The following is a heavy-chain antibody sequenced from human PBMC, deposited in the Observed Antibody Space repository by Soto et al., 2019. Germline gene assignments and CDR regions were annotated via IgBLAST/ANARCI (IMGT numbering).Heavy chain of an antibody. V-gene: IGHV1-18*01. Sequence: ASVKVSCKASGYTFTSYGISWVRQAPGQGLEWMGWISAYNGNTNYAQKLQGRVTMTTDTSTSTAYMELRSLRSDDTAVYYCARNNARSIVVVPAANAWFDPWGKGTLVTVSS. J-gene: IGHJ5*02. CDR2: ISAYNGNT. CDR3: ARNNARSIVVVPAANAWFDP. CDR1: GYTFTSYG. D-gene: IGHD2-2*01.